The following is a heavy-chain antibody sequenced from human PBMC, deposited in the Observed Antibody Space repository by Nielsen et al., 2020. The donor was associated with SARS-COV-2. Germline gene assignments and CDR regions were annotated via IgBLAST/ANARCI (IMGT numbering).Heavy chain of an antibody. V-gene: IGHV3-23*01. CDR1: GFMFGDSS. Sequence: GESLKISCAASGFMFGDSSMTWIRQAPGKGLEWVSTISGGGDSIYYADSVKGRFSISRDTSKNTLYLQMNSLRAEDTAVYYCAKTGQLDQWGQGTLVTVSS. CDR2: ISGGGDSI. J-gene: IGHJ4*02. CDR3: AKTGQLDQ. D-gene: IGHD3-9*01.